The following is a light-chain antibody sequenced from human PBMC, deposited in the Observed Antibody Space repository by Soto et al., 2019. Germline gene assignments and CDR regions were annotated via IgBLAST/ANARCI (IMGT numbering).Light chain of an antibody. V-gene: IGKV3-15*01. CDR2: GAS. J-gene: IGKJ1*01. CDR3: KQYNNWPRT. CDR1: QSVSSD. Sequence: EIVMTQSPATLSVSPGERATLSCRASQSVSSDLAWYQQKPGQAPRLLIFGASTRATSIPARFTGSRSGTEFTLTISSLQSEDFAVYYCKQYNNWPRTFGQGIKVEIX.